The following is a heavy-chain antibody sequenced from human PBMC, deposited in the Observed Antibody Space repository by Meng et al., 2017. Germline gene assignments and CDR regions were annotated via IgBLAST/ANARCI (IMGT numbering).Heavy chain of an antibody. Sequence: SCAASRFTFSSYAMSSVRQAPGKGLEWVSAISGSGGSTYYADSVKGRFTISRDNSKNTLYLEMNSLRAEDTAVYYCARVFTMARGGDVAFDIWGQGTMVTVSS. D-gene: IGHD3-10*01. J-gene: IGHJ3*02. CDR1: RFTFSSYA. CDR3: ARVFTMARGGDVAFDI. V-gene: IGHV3-23*01. CDR2: ISGSGGST.